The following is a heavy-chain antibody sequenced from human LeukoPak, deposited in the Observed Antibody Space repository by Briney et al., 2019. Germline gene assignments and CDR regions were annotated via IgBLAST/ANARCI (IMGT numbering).Heavy chain of an antibody. V-gene: IGHV4-39*07. CDR1: GGSISSSSYY. CDR2: IYYSGST. CDR3: ASQAARRQYYFDY. D-gene: IGHD6-6*01. J-gene: IGHJ4*02. Sequence: SETLSLTCTVSGGSISSSSYYWGWIRQPPGKGLEWIGSIYYSGSTYYNPSLKSRVTISVDTSKNQFSLKLSSATAADTAVYYCASQAARRQYYFDYWGQGTLVTVSS.